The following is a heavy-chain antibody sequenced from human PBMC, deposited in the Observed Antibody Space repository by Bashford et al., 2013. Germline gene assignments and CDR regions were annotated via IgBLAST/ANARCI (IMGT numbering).Heavy chain of an antibody. CDR3: ARIDDTDAFDI. J-gene: IGHJ3*02. Sequence: WVRQAPGQGLEWMGWISAYNGNTNYAQKLQGRVTMTTDTSTSTVYMDLGSLRSEDTAVYYCARIDDTDAFDIWGQGTMVTVSS. V-gene: IGHV1-18*01. CDR2: ISAYNGNT.